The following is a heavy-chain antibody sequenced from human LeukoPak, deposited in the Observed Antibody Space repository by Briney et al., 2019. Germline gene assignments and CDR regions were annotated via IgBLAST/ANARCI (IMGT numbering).Heavy chain of an antibody. Sequence: SQTLSLTCAVSGDSVSSNSAAWNWIRQSPSRGLEWLGRTYYRSKWYNDYAVSVKSRITINPDTSKNQFSLQLNSVTPEDTAVYYCARGFGPKHGVYNFDYWGQGTLVTVSA. CDR1: GDSVSSNSAA. CDR3: ARGFGPKHGVYNFDY. J-gene: IGHJ4*02. D-gene: IGHD2-8*01. CDR2: TYYRSKWYN. V-gene: IGHV6-1*01.